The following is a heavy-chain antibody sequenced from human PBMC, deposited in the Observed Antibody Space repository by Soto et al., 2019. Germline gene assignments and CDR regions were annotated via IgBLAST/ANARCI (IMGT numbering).Heavy chain of an antibody. CDR3: QREVAAGYGFEP. D-gene: IGHD5-12*01. CDR1: GGSISNYY. J-gene: IGHJ5*02. CDR2: IYYSGST. V-gene: IGHV4-59*01. Sequence: PSETLSLTCTVPGGSISNYYWSWIRQPPGKGLEWIGYIYYSGSTNYNPSLTSRVTISVDTSKNQFSLKLTSVTAADQGVYYCQREVAAGYGFEPWGEGTRVAVTS.